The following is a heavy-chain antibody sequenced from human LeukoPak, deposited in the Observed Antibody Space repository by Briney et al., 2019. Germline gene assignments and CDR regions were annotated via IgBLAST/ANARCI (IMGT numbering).Heavy chain of an antibody. J-gene: IGHJ4*02. CDR1: GFTVSSSY. CDR2: SSSDETYK. D-gene: IGHD5/OR15-5a*01. Sequence: PGGSLRLSCAASGFTVSSSYMSWVRQAPGKGLEWVSVSSSDETYKFYADSVRGRFTISRDNSKNRLYLQMSDLRAEDTAVYFCARSVSGVWLFDYWGRGTLVTVSS. CDR3: ARSVSGVWLFDY. V-gene: IGHV3-53*05.